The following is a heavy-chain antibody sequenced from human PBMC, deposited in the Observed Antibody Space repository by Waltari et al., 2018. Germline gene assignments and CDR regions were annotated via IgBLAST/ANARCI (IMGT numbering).Heavy chain of an antibody. CDR1: GFTFTSSA. D-gene: IGHD3-22*01. V-gene: IGHV1-58*01. Sequence: QMQLVQSGPEVKKPGTSVKVSCKASGFTFTSSAVQWVRQARGHRLEWIGWIVVGSGNTNYAQKFQERVTITRDMSTSTAYMELSSLRSEDTAVYYCAADLVLRYYDSRYYGMDVWGQGTTVTVSS. CDR2: IVVGSGNT. CDR3: AADLVLRYYDSRYYGMDV. J-gene: IGHJ6*02.